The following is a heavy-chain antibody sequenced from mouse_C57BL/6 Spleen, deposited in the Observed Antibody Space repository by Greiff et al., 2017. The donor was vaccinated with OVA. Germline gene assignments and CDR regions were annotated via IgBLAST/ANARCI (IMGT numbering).Heavy chain of an antibody. J-gene: IGHJ2*01. CDR2: IDPEDGDI. CDR1: GFNIKDYY. V-gene: IGHV14-1*01. CDR3: TVVVTDLLFDY. Sequence: VQLQQSGAELVRPGASVKLSCTASGFNIKDYYMHWVKQRPEQGLEWIGRIDPEDGDIEYAPKFQGKATMTADTSSNTAYLQLSSLTSEDTAVYYWTVVVTDLLFDYWGQGTTLTVSS. D-gene: IGHD2-2*01.